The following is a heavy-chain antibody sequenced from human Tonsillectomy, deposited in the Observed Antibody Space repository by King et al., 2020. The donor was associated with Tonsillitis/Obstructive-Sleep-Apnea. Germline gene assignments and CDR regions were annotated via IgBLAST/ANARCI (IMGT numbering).Heavy chain of an antibody. Sequence: QLVQSGAEVKKPGASVKVSCEASGYTFTGYYMHWVRQAPGQGLEWMGWINPNSGGTNYVQKFQGRVTMTRDTSISTAYMELSRLRSDDTAVYYCSRDALDYINYGGAFDIWGQGTMVTVSS. CDR1: GYTFTGYY. D-gene: IGHD4-11*01. V-gene: IGHV1-2*02. CDR3: SRDALDYINYGGAFDI. CDR2: INPNSGGT. J-gene: IGHJ3*02.